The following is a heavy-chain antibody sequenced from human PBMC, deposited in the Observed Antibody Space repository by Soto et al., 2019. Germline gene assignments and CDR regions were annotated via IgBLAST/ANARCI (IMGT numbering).Heavy chain of an antibody. V-gene: IGHV3-9*01. CDR1: GFTLDDYA. Sequence: LSCAASGFTLDDYAMHWVRQAPGKGLEWVSGISWNSGSIGYADSVKGRFTISRDNAKNSLYLQMNSLRAEDTALYYCAKSSRRILQYGMDVWGQGTTVTVSS. CDR3: AKSSRRILQYGMDV. J-gene: IGHJ6*02. CDR2: ISWNSGSI. D-gene: IGHD2-15*01.